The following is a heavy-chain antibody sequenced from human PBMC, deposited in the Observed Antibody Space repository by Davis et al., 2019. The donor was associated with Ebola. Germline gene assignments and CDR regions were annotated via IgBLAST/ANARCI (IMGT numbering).Heavy chain of an antibody. CDR1: GGSISSSSYY. CDR2: IYYSGST. D-gene: IGHD6-13*01. CDR3: ARGSQQLVGWYYYGMDV. Sequence: PSETLSLTCTVSGGSISSSSYYWGWIRQPPGKGLEWIGSIYYSGSTYYNPSLKSRVTISVDTSKNQFSLKLSSVTAADTAVYYCARGSQQLVGWYYYGMDVWGQGTTVTVSS. J-gene: IGHJ6*02. V-gene: IGHV4-39*01.